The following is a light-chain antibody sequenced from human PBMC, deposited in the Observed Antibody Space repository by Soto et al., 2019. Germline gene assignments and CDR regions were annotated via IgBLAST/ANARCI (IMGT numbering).Light chain of an antibody. V-gene: IGKV1-9*01. CDR2: AAS. CDR3: QQLGSYPIT. J-gene: IGKJ5*01. Sequence: IQLTQSPSSLSASVGDRVTITCRASQGISSYLAWYQQEPGKAPKLLIYAASTLQSGVPSRFSGSGSVTDFTLTISSLQPEDFATYYCQQLGSYPITFGQGTRLEIK. CDR1: QGISSY.